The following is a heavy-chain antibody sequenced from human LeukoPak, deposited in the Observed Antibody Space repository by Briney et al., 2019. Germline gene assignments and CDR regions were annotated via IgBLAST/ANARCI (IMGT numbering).Heavy chain of an antibody. CDR3: ARDRPLASGSYYLSSPDP. D-gene: IGHD1-26*01. Sequence: ASVKVSCKASGYTFTSYGISWVRQAPGQGLEWMGWISAYNGNTNYAQKLQGRVTMTTDTSTSTAYMELRSLRSDDTAVYYCARDRPLASGSYYLSSPDPWGQGTLVTVSS. V-gene: IGHV1-18*01. CDR1: GYTFTSYG. J-gene: IGHJ5*02. CDR2: ISAYNGNT.